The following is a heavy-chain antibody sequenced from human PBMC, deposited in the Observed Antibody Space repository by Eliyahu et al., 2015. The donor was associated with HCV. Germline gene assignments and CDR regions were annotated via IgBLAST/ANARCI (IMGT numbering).Heavy chain of an antibody. CDR3: ARDLDRYSSSWYAGMDV. D-gene: IGHD6-13*01. J-gene: IGHJ6*02. CDR2: IKQDGSEK. CDR1: GFXFSSXX. Sequence: EVQLVESGGXLVQPGGSLRLSCAASGFXFSSXXXSWGRQAPGTGLEXVANIKQDGSEKYYVDSVKGRFTISRDNAKNSLYLQMDSLRAEDTAVYYCARDLDRYSSSWYAGMDVWGQGTTVTVSS. V-gene: IGHV3-7*01.